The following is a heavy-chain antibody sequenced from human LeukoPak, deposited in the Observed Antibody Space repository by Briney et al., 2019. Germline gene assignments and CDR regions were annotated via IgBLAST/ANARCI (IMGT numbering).Heavy chain of an antibody. J-gene: IGHJ3*02. CDR3: ARGGRGSAAVVAPRAFDI. Sequence: GGSLRLSCAASGFTVSSTHIVWVRQAPGKGLEWVSVTYTGGNSYYTDSVKGRFIISRDISKNTLYLQMNSLRAEDSALCYCARGGRGSAAVVAPRAFDIWGQGTMVTVSS. CDR2: TYTGGNS. CDR1: GFTVSSTH. V-gene: IGHV3-53*01. D-gene: IGHD3-22*01.